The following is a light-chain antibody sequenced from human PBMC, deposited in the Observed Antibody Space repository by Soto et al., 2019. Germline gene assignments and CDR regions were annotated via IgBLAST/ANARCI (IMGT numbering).Light chain of an antibody. CDR1: SSDVGAYNY. J-gene: IGLJ2*01. Sequence: QSVLTQPASVSGSPGQSITISCTGTSSDVGAYNYVSWYQQHPGKAPKLMIYDVSRRPSGVSNRFSGSKSGITASLTISGLQAEDEADYYCSSYTGGSTLVIFGGGTKVTVL. CDR2: DVS. V-gene: IGLV2-14*03. CDR3: SSYTGGSTLVI.